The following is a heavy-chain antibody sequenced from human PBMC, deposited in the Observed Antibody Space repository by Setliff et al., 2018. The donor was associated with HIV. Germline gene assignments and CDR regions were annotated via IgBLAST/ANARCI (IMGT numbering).Heavy chain of an antibody. V-gene: IGHV4-39*07. J-gene: IGHJ4*02. CDR1: GGSINSDSSY. Sequence: PSETLSLTCTVSGGSINSDSSYWTWIRQPPGKGLEWIGEINHSGSTNYNPSLKSRVTISVDTSKSQFSLRLTSVTAADTAIYYCARSSTAGFDFWGQGTLVTVSS. D-gene: IGHD6-19*01. CDR3: ARSSTAGFDF. CDR2: INHSGST.